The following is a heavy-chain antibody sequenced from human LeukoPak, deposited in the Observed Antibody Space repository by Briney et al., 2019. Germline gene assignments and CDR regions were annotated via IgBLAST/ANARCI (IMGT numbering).Heavy chain of an antibody. CDR2: IYSGGST. V-gene: IGHV3-53*01. D-gene: IGHD3-10*01. Sequence: GGSLRLSCAASGFTFSSNYMSWVRQAPGKGLEWVSVIYSGGSTYYADSVKGRFTISIDNSKNTLYLQMNSLRAEDTAVYYCARVGVLWFGDYYFDYWGQGTLVTVSS. CDR1: GFTFSSNY. J-gene: IGHJ4*02. CDR3: ARVGVLWFGDYYFDY.